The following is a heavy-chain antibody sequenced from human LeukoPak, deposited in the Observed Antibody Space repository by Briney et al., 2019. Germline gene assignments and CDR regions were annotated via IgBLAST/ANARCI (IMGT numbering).Heavy chain of an antibody. CDR2: IYYSGST. D-gene: IGHD4-17*01. CDR3: ASPIYGDYTENGFDI. Sequence: QTSETLSLTCTVSGGSISSSNYYWGWIRQPPGKGLEWIGTIYYSGSTYYNPSLKSRVTISVDTSKNQFSLKLNSVTAADTAVYYCASPIYGDYTENGFDIWGQGTMVTVSS. J-gene: IGHJ3*02. V-gene: IGHV4-39*01. CDR1: GGSISSSNYY.